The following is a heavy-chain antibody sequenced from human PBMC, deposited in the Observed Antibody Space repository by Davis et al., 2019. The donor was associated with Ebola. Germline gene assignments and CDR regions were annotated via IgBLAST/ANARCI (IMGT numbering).Heavy chain of an antibody. Sequence: SETLSLTCTVSGGSFSTYYWSWVRQPPGKGLEWIGYIYHSGSTYYNPSLKSRVTISVDRSKNHFSLKLSSVTAADTAIYYCARDYYDSSGYIWYFDLWGRGTLVTVSS. V-gene: IGHV4-59*12. CDR3: ARDYYDSSGYIWYFDL. CDR1: GGSFSTYY. CDR2: IYHSGST. D-gene: IGHD3-22*01. J-gene: IGHJ2*01.